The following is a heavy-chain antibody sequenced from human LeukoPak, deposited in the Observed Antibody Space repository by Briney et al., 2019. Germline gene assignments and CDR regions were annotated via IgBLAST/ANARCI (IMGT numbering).Heavy chain of an antibody. CDR2: IHTSGST. V-gene: IGHV4-4*07. Sequence: GSLRLSCAASGFTFDDYAMHWIRQPAGKGLEWIGRIHTSGSTNYNPSLKSRVTMSVDTSKNQFSLKVTSVTAADAAVYYCARAWQWLPLDSWGQGTLVTVSS. J-gene: IGHJ4*02. CDR3: ARAWQWLPLDS. D-gene: IGHD6-19*01. CDR1: GFTFDDYA.